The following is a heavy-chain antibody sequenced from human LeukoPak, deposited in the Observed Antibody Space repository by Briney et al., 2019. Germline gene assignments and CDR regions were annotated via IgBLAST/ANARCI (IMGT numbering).Heavy chain of an antibody. CDR1: GGSISSSSYY. Sequence: SETLSLTCTVSGGSISSSSYYWGWIRQPPGKGLEWIGRIYTSGSTNYNPSLKSRVTISVDTSKNQFSLKLSSVTAADTAVYYCAREGYSSSPYYYYYMDVWGKGTTVTISS. CDR3: AREGYSSSPYYYYYMDV. J-gene: IGHJ6*03. D-gene: IGHD6-13*01. CDR2: IYTSGST. V-gene: IGHV4-39*07.